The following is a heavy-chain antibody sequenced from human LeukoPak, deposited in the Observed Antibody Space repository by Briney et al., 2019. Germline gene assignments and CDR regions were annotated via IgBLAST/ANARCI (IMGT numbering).Heavy chain of an antibody. J-gene: IGHJ6*02. Sequence: ASETLSLTCAVYGGSFSGYYWSWIRQHPGKGLEWIGEINHSGSTNYNPSLKSRVTISVDTSKNQFSLKLSSVTAADTAVYYCARGRCSSTSCYGYYYYYGMDVWGQGTTVTVSS. CDR1: GGSFSGYY. V-gene: IGHV4-34*01. D-gene: IGHD2-2*01. CDR3: ARGRCSSTSCYGYYYYYGMDV. CDR2: INHSGST.